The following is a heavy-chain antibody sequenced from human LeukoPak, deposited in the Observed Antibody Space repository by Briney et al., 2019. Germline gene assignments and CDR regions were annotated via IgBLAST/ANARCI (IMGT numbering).Heavy chain of an antibody. CDR3: ARHPHYCSSTSCPPRWFDP. CDR2: IYYSGST. J-gene: IGHJ5*02. CDR1: GGSISSSSYY. Sequence: SETLSLTCTVSGGSISSSSYYWGWIRQPPGKGLEWIGRIYYSGSTYYNPSLKTRVTISVDTSKNQFSLKLSSVTAADTAVYYCARHPHYCSSTSCPPRWFDPWGQGTLVTVSS. D-gene: IGHD2-2*01. V-gene: IGHV4-39*01.